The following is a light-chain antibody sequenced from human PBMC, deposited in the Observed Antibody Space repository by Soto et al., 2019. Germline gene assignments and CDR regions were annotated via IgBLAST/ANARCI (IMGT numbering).Light chain of an antibody. V-gene: IGKV3-20*01. CDR2: GAS. CDR1: QSVSSSY. CDR3: QQYGRSPLT. J-gene: IGKJ1*01. Sequence: EIVLTQPPGTLSLSPGERATLSCRASQSVSSSYLAWYQQKPGQAPRLLIYGASSRATGIPDRFSGSGSGTDFTLTISRREPEDFAVYYCQQYGRSPLTFGQGTKVEIK.